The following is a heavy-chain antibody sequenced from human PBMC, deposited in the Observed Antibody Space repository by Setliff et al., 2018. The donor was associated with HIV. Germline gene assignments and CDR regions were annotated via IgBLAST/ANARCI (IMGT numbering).Heavy chain of an antibody. CDR1: GGSVHSGSYY. D-gene: IGHD4-17*01. V-gene: IGHV4-61*01. CDR3: ARDPPGYGDANDY. CDR2: IYYSGTT. J-gene: IGHJ4*02. Sequence: SETLSLTCTVSGGSVHSGSYYWSWVRQPPGGGLEWIGYIYYSGTTYYNPSLKSRVTMSIDTSKNQFSLKVRSVTAADTAVYYCARDPPGYGDANDYWGQGTLVTVSS.